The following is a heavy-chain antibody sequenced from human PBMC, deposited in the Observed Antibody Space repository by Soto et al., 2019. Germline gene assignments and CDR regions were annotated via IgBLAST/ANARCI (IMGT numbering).Heavy chain of an antibody. V-gene: IGHV4-31*03. Sequence: SETLSLTCTVSGGSISSGGYYWSWIRQHPGKGLEWIGYIYYSGSTYYNPSLKSRVTISVDTSKNQFSLKLSSVTAADTAVYYFASSRTYYDILTGSLGYWFDPWGQGTLVTVSS. D-gene: IGHD3-9*01. CDR2: IYYSGST. CDR1: GGSISSGGYY. CDR3: ASSRTYYDILTGSLGYWFDP. J-gene: IGHJ5*02.